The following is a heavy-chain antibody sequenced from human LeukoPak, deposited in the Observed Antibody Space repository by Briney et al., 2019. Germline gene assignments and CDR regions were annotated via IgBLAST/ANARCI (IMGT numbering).Heavy chain of an antibody. J-gene: IGHJ4*02. CDR3: ARSGGSYWY. D-gene: IGHD1-26*01. CDR1: GFTVSSYA. Sequence: PGGSLRLSCAASGFTVSSYAMSWVRQAPGKGLEWVSGISGNGGSTYYADSVKGRFTFSRDNSKNTLFLQMNSLRAEDTAVYYCARSGGSYWYWGQGTLVTVSS. CDR2: ISGNGGST. V-gene: IGHV3-23*01.